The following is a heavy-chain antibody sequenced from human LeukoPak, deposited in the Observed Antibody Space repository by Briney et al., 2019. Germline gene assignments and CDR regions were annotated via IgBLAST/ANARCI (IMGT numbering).Heavy chain of an antibody. CDR1: GGSISSSSSIC. V-gene: IGHV4-4*02. CDR3: AARGAFDI. D-gene: IGHD5-24*01. CDR2: IYHNGAT. J-gene: IGHJ3*02. Sequence: SETLSLTCAVPGGSISSSSSICWTWVRQPPGEGLEWIGEIYHNGATNYNPSLKSRVTMLLDKSKNQFSLKLSSVTAADTAVYYCAARGAFDIWGQGTMVTVSS.